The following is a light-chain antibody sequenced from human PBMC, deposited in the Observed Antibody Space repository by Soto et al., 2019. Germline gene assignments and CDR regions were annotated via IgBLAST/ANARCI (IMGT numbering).Light chain of an antibody. CDR1: QFINRY. Sequence: DIQMTQSPSSLSASVGDRVTITCRASQFINRYLNWYQQKPGKAPKFLIYAASDLQSGVPSRFSGSGSVTDFTLTISSLHPADFASYSCQQTYSTPYTFGQGTRLEIK. J-gene: IGKJ2*01. CDR3: QQTYSTPYT. CDR2: AAS. V-gene: IGKV1-39*01.